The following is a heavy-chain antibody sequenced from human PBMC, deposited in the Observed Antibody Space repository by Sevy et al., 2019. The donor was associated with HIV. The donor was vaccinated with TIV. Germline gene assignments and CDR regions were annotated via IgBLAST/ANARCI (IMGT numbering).Heavy chain of an antibody. J-gene: IGHJ4*02. CDR2: IKEDGSGK. CDR3: TSVGCYYSNYPFDD. Sequence: GGSLRLSCEASGFTFSSSWMSWVRQAPGKGLEWVANIKEDGSGKFYVDYVKGRFTISRDNTKNSLYLQMNSLRAEDTAVYYWTSVGCYYSNYPFDDWGQGTLVTVSS. D-gene: IGHD4-4*01. CDR1: GFTFSSSW. V-gene: IGHV3-7*01.